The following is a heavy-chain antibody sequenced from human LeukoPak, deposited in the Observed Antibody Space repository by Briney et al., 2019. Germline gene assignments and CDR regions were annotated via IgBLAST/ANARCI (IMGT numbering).Heavy chain of an antibody. J-gene: IGHJ4*02. CDR3: TKGLVAGESC. CDR2: ISYDGSNK. CDR1: GFTFSSYG. V-gene: IGHV3-30*18. D-gene: IGHD6-19*01. Sequence: PGRSLRLSCAASGFTFSSYGMHWVRQAPGKGLEWVAVISYDGSNKYYADSVKGRFTISRDNSKNTLYLQMNSLRAEDTAVYYCTKGLVAGESCWGQGTLVTVSS.